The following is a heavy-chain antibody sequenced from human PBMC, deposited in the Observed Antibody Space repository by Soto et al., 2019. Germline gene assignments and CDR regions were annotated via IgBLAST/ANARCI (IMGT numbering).Heavy chain of an antibody. CDR2: ISGSGGST. CDR3: SKSHPNLNPGLWTLATSGYSSSWIFDY. V-gene: IGHV3-23*01. CDR1: GFTFSSYA. Sequence: GGSLRLSCAASGFTFSSYAMSWVRQAPGKGLEWVSAISGSGGSTYYADSVKGRFTISRDNSKNTLYLQMNSLRAEDAAVYYCSKSHPNLNPGLWTLATSGYSSSWIFDYWGQGTLVTVSS. J-gene: IGHJ4*02. D-gene: IGHD6-13*01.